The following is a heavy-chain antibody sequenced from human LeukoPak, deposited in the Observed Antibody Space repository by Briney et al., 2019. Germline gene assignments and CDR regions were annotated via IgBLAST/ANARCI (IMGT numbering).Heavy chain of an antibody. V-gene: IGHV5-51*01. CDR3: ARPYCGGDCYSGTHFDY. D-gene: IGHD2-21*02. CDR2: IYPGDSDT. CDR1: GYSFTSYW. J-gene: IGHJ4*02. Sequence: GESLKISCKGSGYSFTSYWIGWVRQMPGKGLEWMGIIYPGDSDTRYSPSFQGQVTISADKSIGTAYLQWSSLKASDTAMYYCARPYCGGDCYSGTHFDYWGQGTLVTVSS.